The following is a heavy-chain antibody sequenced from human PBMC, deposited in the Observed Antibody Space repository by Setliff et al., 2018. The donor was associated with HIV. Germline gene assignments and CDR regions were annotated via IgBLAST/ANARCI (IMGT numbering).Heavy chain of an antibody. CDR1: GFTFSSYA. V-gene: IGHV3-23*03. J-gene: IGHJ6*03. CDR3: AKARSEYQLMPWYYYMDV. Sequence: LRLSCAASGFTFSSYAMSWVRQAPGKGLQWVSVLYSGGSIYYADSVRGRFTISRDNSKKTLYLQMNSLRPEDTAVYHCAKARSEYQLMPWYYYMDVWGQGTTVTVSS. CDR2: LYSGGSI. D-gene: IGHD6-6*01.